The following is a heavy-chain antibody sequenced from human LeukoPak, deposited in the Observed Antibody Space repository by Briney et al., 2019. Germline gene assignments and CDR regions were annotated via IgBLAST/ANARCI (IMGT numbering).Heavy chain of an antibody. D-gene: IGHD6-6*01. V-gene: IGHV4-59*01. CDR3: ARDSQVSSNGIAARPWAFDI. Sequence: PSETLSLTCTVSGGSISSYYWSWLRQPPGKGLEWIGYIYYSGSTNYNPSLKSRVTISVDTSKNQFSLKLSSVTAADTAVYYCARDSQVSSNGIAARPWAFDIWGQGTMVTVSS. CDR2: IYYSGST. J-gene: IGHJ3*02. CDR1: GGSISSYY.